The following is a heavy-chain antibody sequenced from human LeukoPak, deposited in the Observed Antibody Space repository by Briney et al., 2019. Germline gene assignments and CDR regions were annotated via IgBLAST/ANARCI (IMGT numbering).Heavy chain of an antibody. J-gene: IGHJ4*02. CDR3: ARGGGSSWYSFDY. V-gene: IGHV3-30*03. D-gene: IGHD6-13*01. CDR1: GFTFSSYG. CDR2: ISFDATNK. Sequence: GRSLRLSCAASGFTFSSYGMHWVRQAPGKGLEWVAVISFDATNKYYADSVKGRFTISRDSSKNTLYLQMNSLRAGDTAVYYCARGGGSSWYSFDYWGQGTLVTVSS.